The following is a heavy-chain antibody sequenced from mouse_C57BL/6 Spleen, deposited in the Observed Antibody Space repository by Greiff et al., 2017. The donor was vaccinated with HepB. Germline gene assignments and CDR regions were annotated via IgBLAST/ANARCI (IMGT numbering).Heavy chain of an antibody. CDR2: INPNNGGT. J-gene: IGHJ2*01. CDR1: GYTFTDYY. Sequence: EVQLQQSGPELVKPGASVKISCKASGYTFTDYYMNWVKQSHVKSLEWIGDINPNNGGTSYNQKFKGKATLTVDKSSSTAYMELRSLTSEDSAVYYCARGAYYSNYFDYWGQGTTLTVSS. V-gene: IGHV1-26*01. CDR3: ARGAYYSNYFDY. D-gene: IGHD2-5*01.